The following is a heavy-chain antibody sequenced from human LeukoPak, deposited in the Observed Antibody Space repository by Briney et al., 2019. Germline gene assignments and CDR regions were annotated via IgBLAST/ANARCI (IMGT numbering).Heavy chain of an antibody. CDR1: GYIFTTSY. CDR2: IYPKNGVT. D-gene: IGHD1-7*01. CDR3: VRENWYYDY. V-gene: IGHV1-2*02. J-gene: IGHJ4*02. Sequence: ASVKVSCKASGYIFTTSYMHWVRQAPGQGLEWMGWIYPKNGVTNYAQKFQGRVTMTRDTSIGIVYMEMSRLRPDDTAVYYCVRENWYYDYWGQGTLVTVSS.